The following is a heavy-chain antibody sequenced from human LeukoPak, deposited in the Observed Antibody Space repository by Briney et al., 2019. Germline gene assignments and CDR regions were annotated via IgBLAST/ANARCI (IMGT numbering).Heavy chain of an antibody. CDR3: ARDFGRYYDILTGYSQPEYYFDY. V-gene: IGHV7-4-1*02. Sequence: ASVKVSCKASGYTFTSYAMNWVRQAPGQGLEWMGWINTNTGNPTYAQGFTGRFVFSLDTSVSTAYLQISSLKAEDTAVYYCARDFGRYYDILTGYSQPEYYFDYWGQGTLVTVSS. J-gene: IGHJ4*02. CDR1: GYTFTSYA. CDR2: INTNTGNP. D-gene: IGHD3-9*01.